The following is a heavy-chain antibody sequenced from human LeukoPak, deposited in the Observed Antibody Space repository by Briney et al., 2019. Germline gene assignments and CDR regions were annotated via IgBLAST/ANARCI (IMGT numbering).Heavy chain of an antibody. D-gene: IGHD4-23*01. V-gene: IGHV3-23*01. CDR2: IGYTGDST. J-gene: IGHJ3*02. CDR1: GFTFSSYA. CDR3: AKSPTVDAAFDI. Sequence: GGSLRLSCAASGFTFSSYAMNWVRQAPGKGREWVSGIGYTGDSTFYADSVKGRFTVSRDSSKNTLFLHMNSLRAEDTALYYCAKSPTVDAAFDIWGQGTMVTVSS.